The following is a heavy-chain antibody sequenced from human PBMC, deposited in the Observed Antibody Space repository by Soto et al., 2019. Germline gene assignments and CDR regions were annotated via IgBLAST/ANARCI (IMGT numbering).Heavy chain of an antibody. CDR1: GFTFSGSA. D-gene: IGHD5-18*01. Sequence: EVQLVGSGGGLVQPGGSLKLSCAASGFTFSGSAMHWVRQASGKGLEWVGRIRSKANSYATAYAASVKGRFTISRDDSKNTAYLQMNSLKTEDTAVYYCTSDTARVYYGMDVWGQGTTVTVSS. V-gene: IGHV3-73*02. J-gene: IGHJ6*02. CDR3: TSDTARVYYGMDV. CDR2: IRSKANSYAT.